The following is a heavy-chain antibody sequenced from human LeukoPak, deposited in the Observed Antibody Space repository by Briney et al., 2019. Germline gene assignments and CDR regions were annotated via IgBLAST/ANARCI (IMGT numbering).Heavy chain of an antibody. V-gene: IGHV3-33*08. CDR3: AREVGAAYDY. D-gene: IGHD1-26*01. CDR2: IWYDGSNK. CDR1: GFTFSSYG. Sequence: GGSLRRSCAASGFTFSSYGMHWVRQAPGKGLEWVAVIWYDGSNKYYADSVKGRFTIPRDNSKNTLYLQMNSLRAEDTAVYYCAREVGAAYDYWGQGTLVTVSS. J-gene: IGHJ4*02.